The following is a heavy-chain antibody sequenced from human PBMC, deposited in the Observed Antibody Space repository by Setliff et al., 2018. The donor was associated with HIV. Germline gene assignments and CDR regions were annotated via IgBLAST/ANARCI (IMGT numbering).Heavy chain of an antibody. Sequence: ASVKVSCKASGYTFTNNFIHWVRQAPGQGLEWIAVFNPSDGVTDYSENFQGRFIVTSDTSTSTVSMDLISLTSEDTAVYYCAREDHVAPAGPKLANYFDFWGQGTLVTVSS. CDR3: AREDHVAPAGPKLANYFDF. D-gene: IGHD3-10*02. V-gene: IGHV1-46*01. CDR1: GYTFTNNF. CDR2: FNPSDGVT. J-gene: IGHJ4*02.